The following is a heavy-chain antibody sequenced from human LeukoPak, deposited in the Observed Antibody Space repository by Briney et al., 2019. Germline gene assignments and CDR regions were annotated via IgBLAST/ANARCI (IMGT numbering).Heavy chain of an antibody. J-gene: IGHJ1*01. V-gene: IGHV3-23*01. CDR2: ISGVST. D-gene: IGHD4-17*01. CDR3: ARDPNGNYVGAFDFQR. CDR1: GFTFSNYA. Sequence: GGSLRLSCAASGFTFSNYALTWVRLAPGRGLEWVSSISGVSTYYADSVKGRFSISRDNYKNTLYLQMSSLRAEDTAVYYCARDPNGNYVGAFDFQRWGQGTLVTVSS.